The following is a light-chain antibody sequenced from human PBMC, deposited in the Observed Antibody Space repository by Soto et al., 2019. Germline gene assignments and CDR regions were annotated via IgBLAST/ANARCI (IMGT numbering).Light chain of an antibody. Sequence: QSVLTQPASVSGSLGQSITISCTGTSSDIGSYNLVSWYQQYPGKAPKLIIYEVNKWPSGASSRFSGSKSGNTASLTISGLQAEDEADYYCCSYTTSTTLFGGGTKLTVL. V-gene: IGLV2-23*02. J-gene: IGLJ3*02. CDR3: CSYTTSTTL. CDR1: SSDIGSYNL. CDR2: EVN.